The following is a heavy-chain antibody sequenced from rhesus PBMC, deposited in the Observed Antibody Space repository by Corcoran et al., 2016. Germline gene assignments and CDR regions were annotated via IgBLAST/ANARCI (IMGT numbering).Heavy chain of an antibody. J-gene: IGHJ4*01. Sequence: EVQLVESGGGLVQPGGSLRLSCATSGITFSNYWMYWFSQAPGKGLEWVSSISGSSSNTYYPDSVKGRFTISRDNAKNTLYLQMNSLRAEDTAVYYCARDLVFGGYSYSCYFDYWGQGVLVTVSS. CDR3: ARDLVFGGYSYSCYFDY. CDR2: ISGSSSNT. CDR1: GITFSNYW. V-gene: IGHV3S41*01. D-gene: IGHD5-12*01.